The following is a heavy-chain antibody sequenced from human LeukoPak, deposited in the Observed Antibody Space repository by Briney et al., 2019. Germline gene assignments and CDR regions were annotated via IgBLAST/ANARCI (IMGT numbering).Heavy chain of an antibody. CDR3: ARVYGDYVDY. CDR1: GGSISSYY. Sequence: SETLSLTCTVSGGSISSYYWSWIRQPPGKGLEWIGYIYYSGSTNYNPSLKSRVTISVDTSKNQFSLKLSSVTAADTAVYYCARVYGDYVDYWGQGALVTVSS. V-gene: IGHV4-59*01. CDR2: IYYSGST. J-gene: IGHJ4*02. D-gene: IGHD4-17*01.